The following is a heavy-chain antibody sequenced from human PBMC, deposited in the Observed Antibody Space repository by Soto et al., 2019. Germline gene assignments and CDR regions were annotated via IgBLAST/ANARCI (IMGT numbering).Heavy chain of an antibody. V-gene: IGHV1-69*12. Sequence: QVQLVQSGAEVKKPGSSVKVSCKASGGTFSSYAISWVRQAPGQGLEWMGGIIPIFGTADYAQKFQGRVTITADESPSTAYMELSSLSSEDTAVYYCATQGLPNYYYDGMDVWGQGTTVTVSS. D-gene: IGHD5-18*01. CDR1: GGTFSSYA. CDR2: IIPIFGTA. J-gene: IGHJ6*02. CDR3: ATQGLPNYYYDGMDV.